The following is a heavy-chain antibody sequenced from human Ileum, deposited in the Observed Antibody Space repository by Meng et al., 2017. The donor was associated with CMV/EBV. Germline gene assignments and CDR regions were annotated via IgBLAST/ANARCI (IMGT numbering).Heavy chain of an antibody. V-gene: IGHV3-30*02. CDR3: VRDGGLPRYYYFALDV. D-gene: IGHD3-16*01. CDR1: GFSFRSFG. CDR2: IRNDESDK. Sequence: GGSLRLSCDASGFSFRSFGMHWVRQAPGEGLEWVAFIRNDESDKWYADSVKGRFTISRDNSKNILNLHMNSLRGEDTAVYYCVRDGGLPRYYYFALDVWGQGTMVTVS. J-gene: IGHJ6*02.